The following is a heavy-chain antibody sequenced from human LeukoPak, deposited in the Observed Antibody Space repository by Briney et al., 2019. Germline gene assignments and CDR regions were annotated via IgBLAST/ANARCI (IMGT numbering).Heavy chain of an antibody. CDR1: GFTFSNYW. J-gene: IGHJ4*02. CDR3: ARVDK. Sequence: GGSLRLSCAVSGFTFSNYWMHWVRQAPGKGLEWVANIKQDGTEKNYVDSVKGRFTIPRDNANNSLYLQMNNLRAEDTAVYYCARVDKWGQGTLVTVSS. V-gene: IGHV3-7*01. CDR2: IKQDGTEK. D-gene: IGHD2-2*03.